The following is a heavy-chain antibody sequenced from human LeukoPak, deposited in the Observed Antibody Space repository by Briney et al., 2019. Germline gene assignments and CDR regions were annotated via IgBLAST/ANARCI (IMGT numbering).Heavy chain of an antibody. CDR2: ISTNGDRT. D-gene: IGHD1-26*01. Sequence: GGSLRLSCAASGPTFSNYAMTWVRQAPGKGLEWVSAISTNGDRTYYADSVRGRFTISRDNSKNTLYLQMNSLRAEDTAVYYCARDQRSGSYYFDYWGQGTLVTVSS. CDR3: ARDQRSGSYYFDY. J-gene: IGHJ4*02. CDR1: GPTFSNYA. V-gene: IGHV3-23*01.